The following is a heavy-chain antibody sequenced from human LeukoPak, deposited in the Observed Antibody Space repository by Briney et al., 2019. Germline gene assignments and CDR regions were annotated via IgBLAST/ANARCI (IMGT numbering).Heavy chain of an antibody. CDR1: GYSISSGYY. V-gene: IGHV4-38-2*01. D-gene: IGHD6-19*01. J-gene: IGHJ4*02. CDR2: IYHSGST. CDR3: ARLAYSSGWYSDY. Sequence: SETLSLTCAVSGYSISSGYYWGWIRQPPGKGLEWIGIIYHSGSTYYNPSLKSRVTMSVDTSKNQFSPKLSSVTAADTAVYYCARLAYSSGWYSDYWGQGTLVTVSS.